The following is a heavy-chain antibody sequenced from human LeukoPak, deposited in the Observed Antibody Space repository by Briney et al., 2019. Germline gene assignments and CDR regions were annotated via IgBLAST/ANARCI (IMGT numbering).Heavy chain of an antibody. CDR2: INHSGST. CDR1: GGSFSGYY. D-gene: IGHD6-13*01. V-gene: IGHV4-34*01. J-gene: IGHJ6*02. CDR3: ARGPGIAASRYGDV. Sequence: SETLSLTCAVYGGSFSGYYWSWIRQPPGKGLEWIGEINHSGSTNYNPSLKSRVTISVDTSKNQFSLKLSSVTAADTAVYYCARGPGIAASRYGDVWGQGTTVTVSS.